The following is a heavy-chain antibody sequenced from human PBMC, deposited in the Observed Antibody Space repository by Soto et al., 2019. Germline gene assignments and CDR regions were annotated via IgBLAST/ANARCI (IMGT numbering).Heavy chain of an antibody. V-gene: IGHV1-18*01. CDR3: ARDRRDEFCSSTSCYLSYYYYYGMDV. CDR2: ISAYNGNT. Sequence: QVQLVQSGAEVKKPGASVKVSCKASGYTFTSYGISWVRQAPGQGLEWMGWISAYNGNTNYAQKLQGRVTMTTDTSTSTAYVXXRXLXXDDTAVYYCARDRRDEFCSSTSCYLSYYYYYGMDVWGQGTTVTVSS. D-gene: IGHD2-2*01. J-gene: IGHJ6*02. CDR1: GYTFTSYG.